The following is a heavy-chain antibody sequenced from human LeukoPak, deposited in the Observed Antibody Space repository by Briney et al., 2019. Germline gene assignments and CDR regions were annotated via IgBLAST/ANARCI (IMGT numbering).Heavy chain of an antibody. CDR3: ASRSSGWKFDY. D-gene: IGHD6-19*01. Sequence: KPSETLSLTCAVYGGSFSGYYWSWLRQPPGKGLEWLGEANHSGSTNYNPSLKSRVTISVDTSKNQFSLKLSSETAADTAVYYCASRSSGWKFDYWGQGTLVTVSS. V-gene: IGHV4-34*01. J-gene: IGHJ4*02. CDR1: GGSFSGYY. CDR2: ANHSGST.